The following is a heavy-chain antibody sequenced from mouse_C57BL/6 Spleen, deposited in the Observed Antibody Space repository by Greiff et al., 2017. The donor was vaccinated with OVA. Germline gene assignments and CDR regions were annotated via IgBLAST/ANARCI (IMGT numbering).Heavy chain of an antibody. CDR1: GFTFSDYY. J-gene: IGHJ4*01. CDR3: ARHPPYYYGSSYAMDY. D-gene: IGHD1-1*01. V-gene: IGHV5-12*01. Sequence: EVKVVESGGGLVQPGGSLKLSCAASGFTFSDYYMYWVRQTPEKRLEWVAYISNGGGSTYYPDTVKGRFTISRDNAKNTLYLQMSRLKSEDTAMYYCARHPPYYYGSSYAMDYWGQGTSVTVSS. CDR2: ISNGGGST.